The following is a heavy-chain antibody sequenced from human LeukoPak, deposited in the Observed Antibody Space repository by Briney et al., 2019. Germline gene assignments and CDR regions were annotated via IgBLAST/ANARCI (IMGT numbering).Heavy chain of an antibody. D-gene: IGHD6-6*01. V-gene: IGHV3-30*18. Sequence: GRSLRLSCAASGFTFSSYGMHWVRQAPGKGLEWVAVLSYDGSHKYYADSVEGRFTISRDNSKNTLYLQMNSLRAEDTAVYYCAKDKGSFYSSSSYYFDYWGQGTLVTVSS. CDR3: AKDKGSFYSSSSYYFDY. CDR2: LSYDGSHK. J-gene: IGHJ4*02. CDR1: GFTFSSYG.